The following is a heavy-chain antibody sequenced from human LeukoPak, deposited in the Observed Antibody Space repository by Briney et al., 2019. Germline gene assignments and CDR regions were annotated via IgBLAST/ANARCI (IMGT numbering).Heavy chain of an antibody. D-gene: IGHD3-9*01. J-gene: IGHJ4*02. Sequence: ASVKVSCKTSGYSFNDYYLHWVRQAPGRGLEWMGWINPNSGRTHYAPKFQGRVTLTTDTSITTAYMELSSLISGDTALYYCARDSSDILTGYYHFWGQGTLVTVSS. CDR3: ARDSSDILTGYYHF. CDR1: GYSFNDYY. V-gene: IGHV1-2*02. CDR2: INPNSGRT.